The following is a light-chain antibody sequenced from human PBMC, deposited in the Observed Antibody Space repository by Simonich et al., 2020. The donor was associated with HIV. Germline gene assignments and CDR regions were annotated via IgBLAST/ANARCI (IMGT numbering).Light chain of an antibody. CDR1: SSNIGNNY. CDR3: GTWDNSLSGVV. V-gene: IGLV1-51*01. Sequence: QSVLTQPPSVSSAPGQKVPISCSGSSSNIGNNYVSWYQPLPGTAPKLLIYDNNKRPSGIRDRFSGAKSGTSATLGITGLQTGDEADYYCGTWDNSLSGVVFGGGTKLTVL. J-gene: IGLJ2*01. CDR2: DNN.